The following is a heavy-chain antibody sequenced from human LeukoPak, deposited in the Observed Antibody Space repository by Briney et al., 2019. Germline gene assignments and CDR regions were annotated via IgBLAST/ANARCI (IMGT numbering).Heavy chain of an antibody. D-gene: IGHD6-13*01. CDR2: INGVSSHI. Sequence: GGSLRLSCAASGFIFSGSAMNWVRQAPGKGLEWVSSINGVSSHIYYADSVKGRFTIYRDNAKNSLYLQMNSLRAEDTAVYYCAKDVESHSSSWYAPFWNYWGQGTLVTVSS. CDR3: AKDVESHSSSWYAPFWNY. CDR1: GFIFSGSA. J-gene: IGHJ4*02. V-gene: IGHV3-21*04.